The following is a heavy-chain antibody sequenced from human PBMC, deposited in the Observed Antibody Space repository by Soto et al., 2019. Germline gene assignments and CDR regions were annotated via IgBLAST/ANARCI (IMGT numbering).Heavy chain of an antibody. CDR1: GYTFTSYA. V-gene: IGHV1-3*01. J-gene: IGHJ4*02. CDR2: INAGNGNT. Sequence: QVQLVQSGAEVKKPGASVKVSCKASGYTFTSYAMHWVRQAPGQRLEWMGWINAGNGNTKYSQKFQGRVTITRDTSASTAYMELSSLRSEDTAVYYCARDYDSSGYYDDWGQGTLVTVSS. CDR3: ARDYDSSGYYDD. D-gene: IGHD3-22*01.